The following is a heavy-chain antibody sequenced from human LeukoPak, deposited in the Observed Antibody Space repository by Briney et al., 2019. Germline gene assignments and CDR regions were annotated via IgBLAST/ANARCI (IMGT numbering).Heavy chain of an antibody. Sequence: SETLSLTCTVSGGSISSSSYYWGWIRQPPGKGLEWIGSIYYSGSTYYNPSLKSRVTISVDTSKNQFSLKLSSVTAADTAVYYCARDPLAVAGTVLYYMDVWGKGTTVTVSS. J-gene: IGHJ6*03. V-gene: IGHV4-39*07. CDR2: IYYSGST. CDR1: GGSISSSSYY. CDR3: ARDPLAVAGTVLYYMDV. D-gene: IGHD6-19*01.